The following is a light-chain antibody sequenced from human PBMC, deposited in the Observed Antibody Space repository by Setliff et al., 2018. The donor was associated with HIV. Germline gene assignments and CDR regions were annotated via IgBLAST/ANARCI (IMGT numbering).Light chain of an antibody. CDR3: CSYAGSSTTYV. J-gene: IGLJ1*01. CDR2: EGS. CDR1: SSDVGGYNL. Sequence: QSVLTQPASVSGSPGQSITISCTGTSSDVGGYNLVSWYQQHPGKAPKLMIYEGSKRPSGVSNRFSGSKSGNTASLTISGPQAEDEADYYCCSYAGSSTTYVFGTGTKVTVL. V-gene: IGLV2-23*01.